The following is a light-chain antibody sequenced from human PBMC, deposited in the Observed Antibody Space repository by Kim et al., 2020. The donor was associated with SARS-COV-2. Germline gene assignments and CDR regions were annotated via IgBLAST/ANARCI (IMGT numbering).Light chain of an antibody. CDR2: QDT. J-gene: IGLJ2*01. CDR1: KLGDKY. V-gene: IGLV3-1*01. CDR3: QAWDSSTGV. Sequence: SYELTQPPSVSVSPGQTASITCSGEKLGDKYACWYQQKPGQSHVLVIYQDTQRPSGIPERFSGSNSGNTATLTISGTQAMDEADYYCQAWDSSTGVLGGG.